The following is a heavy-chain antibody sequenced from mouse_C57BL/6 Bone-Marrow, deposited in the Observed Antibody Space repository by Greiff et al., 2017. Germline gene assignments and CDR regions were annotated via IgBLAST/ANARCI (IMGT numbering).Heavy chain of an antibody. CDR2: SRNKANDYTT. J-gene: IGHJ2*01. CDR3: ARDGTGTGYFDY. Sequence: DVQLVESGGGLVQSGRSLRLSCATSGFTFSDFYMEWVRQAPGKGLEWIAASRNKANDYTTEYSASVKGRFIVSRDTSQSILYLQMNALRAEDTAIYYCARDGTGTGYFDYWGQGTTLTVSS. D-gene: IGHD4-1*01. V-gene: IGHV7-1*01. CDR1: GFTFSDFY.